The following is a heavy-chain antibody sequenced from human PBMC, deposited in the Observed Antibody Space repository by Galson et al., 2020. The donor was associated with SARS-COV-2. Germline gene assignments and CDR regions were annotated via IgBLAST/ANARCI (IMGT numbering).Heavy chain of an antibody. D-gene: IGHD3-22*01. Sequence: ASVKVSCKASGYTFTSYGISWVRQAPGQGLEWMGWISAYNGNTNYAQKLQGRVTMTTDTSTSTAYMELRSLRSDDTAVYYCASCYYDSSGYYMGAFDIWGQGTMVTVSS. CDR1: GYTFTSYG. CDR3: ASCYYDSSGYYMGAFDI. V-gene: IGHV1-18*04. J-gene: IGHJ3*02. CDR2: ISAYNGNT.